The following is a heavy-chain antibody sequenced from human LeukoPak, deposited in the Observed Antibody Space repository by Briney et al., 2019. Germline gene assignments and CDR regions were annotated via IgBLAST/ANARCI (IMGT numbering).Heavy chain of an antibody. Sequence: ASVKVSCKASGYTFTSYGISWVRQAPGQGLEWMGWISAYNGNTNYAQKLQGRVTMTTDTSTSTAYMELRSLRSDDTAVYYCARASVGASYYYYYYYMDVWGKGTTVTVSS. V-gene: IGHV1-18*01. CDR3: ARASVGASYYYYYYYMDV. J-gene: IGHJ6*03. CDR2: ISAYNGNT. D-gene: IGHD1-26*01. CDR1: GYTFTSYG.